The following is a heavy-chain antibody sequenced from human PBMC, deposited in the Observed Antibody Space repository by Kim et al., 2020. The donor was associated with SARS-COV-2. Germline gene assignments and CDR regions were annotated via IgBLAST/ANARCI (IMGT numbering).Heavy chain of an antibody. V-gene: IGHV1-8*01. CDR1: GYTFTSYD. CDR2: MNPNSGNT. D-gene: IGHD3-9*01. Sequence: ASVKVSCKASGYTFTSYDINWVRQATGQGLEWMGWMNPNSGNTGYAQKFQGRVTMTRNTSISTAYMELSSLRSEDTAVYYCARVGYDILTGYSDYYYYGMDVWGLGTTVTVSS. CDR3: ARVGYDILTGYSDYYYYGMDV. J-gene: IGHJ6*02.